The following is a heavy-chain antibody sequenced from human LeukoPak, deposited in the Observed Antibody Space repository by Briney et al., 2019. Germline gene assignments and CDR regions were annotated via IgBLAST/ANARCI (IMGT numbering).Heavy chain of an antibody. D-gene: IGHD3-3*01. Sequence: GGSLRLSCAASGFTFDDYAMHWVRQAPGKGLEWVSGISWNSGSIGYADSVKGRFTISRDNAKNSLYLQMNSLRAEDTALYYCAKDMGDFWSGYDTYYYGMDVWGQGTTVTVSS. J-gene: IGHJ6*02. CDR3: AKDMGDFWSGYDTYYYGMDV. CDR2: ISWNSGSI. CDR1: GFTFDDYA. V-gene: IGHV3-9*01.